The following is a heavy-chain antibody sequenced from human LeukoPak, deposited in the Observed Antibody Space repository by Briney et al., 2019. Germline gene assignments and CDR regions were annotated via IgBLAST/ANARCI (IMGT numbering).Heavy chain of an antibody. CDR1: GYTFTSYD. CDR3: ARDRHCSGGSCYED. CDR2: MNPNSGNT. J-gene: IGHJ4*02. V-gene: IGHV1-8*01. Sequence: ASVKVPCKASGYTFTSYDINWVRQATGQGLEWMGWMNPNSGNTSYAQKFQGRVTMTRNTSISTAYMELSSLRSEDTAVYYCARDRHCSGGSCYEDWGQGTLVTVSS. D-gene: IGHD2-15*01.